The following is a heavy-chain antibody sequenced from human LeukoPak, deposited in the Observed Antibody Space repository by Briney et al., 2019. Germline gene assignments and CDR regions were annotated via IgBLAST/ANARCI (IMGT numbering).Heavy chain of an antibody. Sequence: ASVTVSCKASGYTFTSYGISWVRQAPGQGLEWMGWISAYNGNTNYAQKLQGRVTMTTDTSTSTAYMELRSLRSDDTAAYYCATRDSGWYGYTTLEYYFDYWGQGTLVTVSS. CDR2: ISAYNGNT. CDR3: ATRDSGWYGYTTLEYYFDY. CDR1: GYTFTSYG. J-gene: IGHJ4*02. V-gene: IGHV1-18*01. D-gene: IGHD6-19*01.